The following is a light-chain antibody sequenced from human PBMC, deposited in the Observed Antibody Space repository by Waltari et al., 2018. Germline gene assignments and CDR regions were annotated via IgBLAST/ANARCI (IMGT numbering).Light chain of an antibody. CDR2: DVT. CDR1: SGDIGGYDY. CDR3: SSYAVGRVV. J-gene: IGLJ2*01. V-gene: IGLV2-11*01. Sequence: QSALTQPRSVSGSRGQSVTVSCTGSSGDIGGYDYVSWYRQDPGKAPRLIIYDVTKRPSGVPDRFSGSKSGNMASLTISGLQADDESDYFCSSYAVGRVVFGGGTRLTVL.